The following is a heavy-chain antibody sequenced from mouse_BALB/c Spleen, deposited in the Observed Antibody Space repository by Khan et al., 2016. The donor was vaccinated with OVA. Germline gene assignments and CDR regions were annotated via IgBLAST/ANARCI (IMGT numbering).Heavy chain of an antibody. D-gene: IGHD4-1*01. J-gene: IGHJ3*01. CDR1: GFTFSSFG. CDR2: ISSDSITL. Sequence: EVELVESGGGLVQPGGSRKLACAASGFTFSSFGMHWVRKAPEKGLEWVAYISSDSITLYYADTVKGRFIISSDNPRHTLFLLKTSLRSEDTAMYYCARCNWAGFAYWGQGTLVTVSA. CDR3: ARCNWAGFAY. V-gene: IGHV5-17*02.